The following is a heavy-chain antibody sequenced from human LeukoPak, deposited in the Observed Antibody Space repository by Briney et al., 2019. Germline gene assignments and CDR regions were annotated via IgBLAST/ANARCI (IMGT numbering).Heavy chain of an antibody. CDR2: INPSGGSA. Sequence: ASVKVSCKASGYTFTNYHMNWVRQAPGQGLEWMGIINPSGGSATNAQKFQGRVIMTRDMSTSTVYMELSSLRSEDTAVYFCARYGHSPFFDYWGQGTLVIVTS. J-gene: IGHJ4*02. CDR3: ARYGHSPFFDY. V-gene: IGHV1-46*01. D-gene: IGHD4-17*01. CDR1: GYTFTNYH.